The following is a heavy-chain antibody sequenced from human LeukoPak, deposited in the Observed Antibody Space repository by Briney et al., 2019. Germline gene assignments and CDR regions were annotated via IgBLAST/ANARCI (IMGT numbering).Heavy chain of an antibody. CDR1: SVSICTITYD. V-gene: IGHV4-39*01. J-gene: IGHJ6*02. D-gene: IGHD3-10*01. CDR2: ISYSGST. CDR3: ASVYGSGGYPPYFYGGMDV. Sequence: PSETLSLTCTVSSVSICTITYDCDWIRQPPGKGLEWSGSISYSGSTYNNPSLKSRVTISVDMTKNQFSLKVSSVPAPETAVDYCASVYGSGGYPPYFYGGMDVWGQGTTVTVSS.